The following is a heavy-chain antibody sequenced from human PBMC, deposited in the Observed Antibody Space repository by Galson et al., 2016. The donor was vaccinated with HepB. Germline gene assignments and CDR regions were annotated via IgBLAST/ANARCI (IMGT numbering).Heavy chain of an antibody. V-gene: IGHV3-53*01. J-gene: IGHJ3*02. Sequence: SQRLSCAAPGFTVSSNYMNWVRQAPGKGLEWVSVIYNGGNTYYADSVKGRFTISRDNSKNTLYLQMNSLRAEDTAVYYCARGFRLGDLSSPRERDAFDMWGQGTMVTVSS. CDR3: ARGFRLGDLSSPRERDAFDM. D-gene: IGHD3-16*02. CDR1: GFTVSSNY. CDR2: IYNGGNT.